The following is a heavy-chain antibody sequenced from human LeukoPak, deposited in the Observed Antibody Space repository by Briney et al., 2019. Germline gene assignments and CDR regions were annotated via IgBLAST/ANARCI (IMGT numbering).Heavy chain of an antibody. Sequence: SETLSLTCTVSGGSISSYYWSWIRRPPGKGLEWIGYIYYSGSTNYNPSLKSRVTISVDTSKNQFSPKLSSVTAADTAVYYCARGVRGGYYFDYWGQGTLVTVSS. CDR2: IYYSGST. CDR1: GGSISSYY. V-gene: IGHV4-59*01. J-gene: IGHJ4*02. D-gene: IGHD2-2*01. CDR3: ARGVRGGYYFDY.